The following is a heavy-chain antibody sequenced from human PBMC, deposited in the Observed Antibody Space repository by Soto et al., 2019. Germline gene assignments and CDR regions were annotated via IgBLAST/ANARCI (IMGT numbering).Heavy chain of an antibody. J-gene: IGHJ4*02. CDR3: ARAVAVPADFDY. CDR2: INAGNGNT. Sequence: QVQLVQSGAEEKKPGASVKVSRKASGYTFTGYAMHWVRQAPGQRLEWMGWINAGNGNTKYSQKFQGRVTITRDTSASTAYMDLSSLRTEDTAVYYCARAVAVPADFDYWGQGTLVTVSS. V-gene: IGHV1-3*05. CDR1: GYTFTGYA. D-gene: IGHD6-19*01.